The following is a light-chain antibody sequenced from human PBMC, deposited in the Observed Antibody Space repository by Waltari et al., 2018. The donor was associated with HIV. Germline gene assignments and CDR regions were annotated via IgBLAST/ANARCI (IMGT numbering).Light chain of an antibody. CDR3: QTWGSGIQV. Sequence: LTQSPSASASVGASVKLTCTLSSGHSSYTIAWHQQQPQKGPRYLMKIHTDGRHTKGDGIPDRFSGSRSGAERSLTIASLQSEDEADYYCQTWGSGIQVFGGGTKLTVL. CDR2: IHTDGRH. J-gene: IGLJ2*01. CDR1: SGHSSYT. V-gene: IGLV4-69*02.